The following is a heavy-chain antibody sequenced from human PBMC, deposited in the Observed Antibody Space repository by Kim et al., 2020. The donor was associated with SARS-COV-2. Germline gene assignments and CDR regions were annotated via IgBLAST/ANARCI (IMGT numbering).Heavy chain of an antibody. Sequence: KVSCKGSGYSFTSYWISWVRQMPGKGLEWMGRIDPSDSYTNYSPSFQGHVTISADKSISTAYLQWSSLKASDTAMYYCAVSTVTTVDVAYWGQGTLVTVSS. CDR1: GYSFTSYW. CDR2: IDPSDSYT. D-gene: IGHD4-17*01. CDR3: AVSTVTTVDVAY. V-gene: IGHV5-10-1*01. J-gene: IGHJ4*02.